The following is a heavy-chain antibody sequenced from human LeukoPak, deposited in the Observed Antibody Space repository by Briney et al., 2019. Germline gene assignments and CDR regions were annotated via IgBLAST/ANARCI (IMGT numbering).Heavy chain of an antibody. CDR1: GGSLSGYY. Sequence: PSETLSLTCAVYGGSLSGYYWSWIRQPPGKGLEWIGEINHSGSTNYNPSLKSRVTISVDTSKNQFSLKLSSVTAADTAVYYCARRRAMITFGGVIALEEDYFDYWGQGTLVTVSS. V-gene: IGHV4-34*01. D-gene: IGHD3-16*02. CDR3: ARRRAMITFGGVIALEEDYFDY. CDR2: INHSGST. J-gene: IGHJ4*02.